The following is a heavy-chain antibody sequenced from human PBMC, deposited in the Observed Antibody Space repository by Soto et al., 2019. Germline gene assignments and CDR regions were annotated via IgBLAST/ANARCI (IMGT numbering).Heavy chain of an antibody. D-gene: IGHD2-21*02. Sequence: QVQLQKWGAGLLKPSETLSLTCDVYGGSFGGYFWSWIRQPPGKGLEWIGEINHGGITNYNPSLKSRITISVDTSKNQFSLKLSSVTAADAAVYYCARQGAVTVMFYYHGMDVWGQGTSVTVSS. V-gene: IGHV4-34*02. CDR2: INHGGIT. CDR3: ARQGAVTVMFYYHGMDV. J-gene: IGHJ6*02. CDR1: GGSFGGYF.